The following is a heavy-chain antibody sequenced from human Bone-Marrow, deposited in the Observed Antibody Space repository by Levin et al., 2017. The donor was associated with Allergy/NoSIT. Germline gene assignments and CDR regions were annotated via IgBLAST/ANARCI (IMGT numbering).Heavy chain of an antibody. V-gene: IGHV3-23*01. J-gene: IGHJ4*02. CDR1: GFIFNNYA. D-gene: IGHD3-10*01. CDR3: GKDRWVGVIDE. Sequence: SCAASGFIFNNYAMTWVRQAPGKGLEWVSSITGDGTVTSYADSVKGRFTISRDKSKNTLYLQMNSLRAGDTAVYYCGKDRWVGVIDEWGQGTLVIVSS. CDR2: ITGDGTVT.